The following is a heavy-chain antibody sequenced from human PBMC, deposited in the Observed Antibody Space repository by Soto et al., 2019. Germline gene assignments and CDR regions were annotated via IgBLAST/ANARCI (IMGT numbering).Heavy chain of an antibody. Sequence: QVQLQESGPGLVKASQTLSLTCTVSGGSIRNGNYYWNWIRQLPGKGLEWIGNSYYIGTTSYNHFLKKRVIISIDTSKNHFSMELTPVLAAATAVYYCAKNETTRPWFDPWGQGTLVTVSS. J-gene: IGHJ5*02. D-gene: IGHD1-1*01. CDR3: AKNETTRPWFDP. CDR2: SYYIGTT. CDR1: GGSIRNGNYY. V-gene: IGHV4-31*03.